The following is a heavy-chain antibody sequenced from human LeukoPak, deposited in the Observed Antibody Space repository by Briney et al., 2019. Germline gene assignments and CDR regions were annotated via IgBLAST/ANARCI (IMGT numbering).Heavy chain of an antibody. V-gene: IGHV4-38-2*02. Sequence: SGTLSLTCTVSAYSISSGYYWGWIRQPPGKGLECIGTIYHSGSTYYNPSLKSRVTISVDTSKNQFSLRLSSVTAADTAVYYCARTQLWFGELFSYYYYYYMDVWGKGTTVTISS. CDR2: IYHSGST. D-gene: IGHD3-10*01. CDR1: AYSISSGYY. J-gene: IGHJ6*03. CDR3: ARTQLWFGELFSYYYYYYMDV.